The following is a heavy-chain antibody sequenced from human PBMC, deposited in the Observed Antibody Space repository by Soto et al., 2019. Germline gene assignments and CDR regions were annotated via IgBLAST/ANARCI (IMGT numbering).Heavy chain of an antibody. D-gene: IGHD5-12*01. V-gene: IGHV1-18*01. CDR3: ARVQITPSGSRRFDP. Sequence: QVQLVQSAAEVKRPGASVKVSCRASGDTFSTYSFTWVRQAPGQGPERMGWVSAYNGATYLAQKFQDRLTVTTETSTGTAYMELRSLRSDDTAVYYCARVQITPSGSRRFDPWGQGTRVTVSS. J-gene: IGHJ5*02. CDR2: VSAYNGAT. CDR1: GDTFSTYS.